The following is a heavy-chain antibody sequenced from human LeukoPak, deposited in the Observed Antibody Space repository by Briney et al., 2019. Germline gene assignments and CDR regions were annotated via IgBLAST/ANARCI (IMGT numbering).Heavy chain of an antibody. CDR1: GFTFSSYG. J-gene: IGHJ6*02. CDR2: IWYDGSNK. CDR3: ARDPSITIFFYYYYGMDV. V-gene: IGHV3-33*01. Sequence: GGSLRLSCAASGFTFSSYGMHWVRQAPGRGLEWVAVIWYDGSNKYYADSVKGRFTISRDNSKNTLYLQMNSLRAEDTAVYYCARDPSITIFFYYYYGMDVWGQGTTVTVSS. D-gene: IGHD3-3*01.